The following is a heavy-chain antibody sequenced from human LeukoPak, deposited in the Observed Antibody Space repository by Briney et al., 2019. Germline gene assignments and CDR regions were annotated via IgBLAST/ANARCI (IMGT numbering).Heavy chain of an antibody. Sequence: SETLSLTCAVSGYSISSSNWWGWIRQPPGKGLEWIGYIYYSGSTYYNPSLKSRVTISVDTSKNQFSLKLSSVTAADTAVYYCARVGRIAAAGLPDYWGQGTLVTVSS. CDR2: IYYSGST. CDR3: ARVGRIAAAGLPDY. D-gene: IGHD6-13*01. V-gene: IGHV4-28*03. CDR1: GYSISSSNW. J-gene: IGHJ4*02.